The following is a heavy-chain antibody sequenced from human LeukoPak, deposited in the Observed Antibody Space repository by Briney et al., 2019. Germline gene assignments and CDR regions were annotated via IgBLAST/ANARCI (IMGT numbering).Heavy chain of an antibody. D-gene: IGHD3-10*01. CDR1: GFTFSSYG. V-gene: IGHV3-30*18. J-gene: IGHJ4*02. CDR2: ISYDGSNK. Sequence: GVSLRLSCAASGFTFSSYGMHWVRQAPGKGLEWVAVISYDGSNKYYADSVKGRFTISRDNSKNTLYLQMNSLRAEDTAVYYCAKDPGAYYGSGSYYYDYWGQGTLVTVSS. CDR3: AKDPGAYYGSGSYYYDY.